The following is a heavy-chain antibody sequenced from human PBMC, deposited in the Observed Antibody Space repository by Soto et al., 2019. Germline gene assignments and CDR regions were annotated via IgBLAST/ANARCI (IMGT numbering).Heavy chain of an antibody. D-gene: IGHD6-25*01. V-gene: IGHV1-2*04. J-gene: IGHJ4*02. CDR1: GYTFTGYY. CDR3: ARGGGGYYFGAVY. Sequence: ASVKVSCKASGYTFTGYYMHWVRQAPGQGLEWMGWINPNSGGTNYAQKFQGWVTMTGDTSISTAYMELSRLRSDDTAVYYCARGGGGYYFGAVYRGQRTPVTGSS. CDR2: INPNSGGT.